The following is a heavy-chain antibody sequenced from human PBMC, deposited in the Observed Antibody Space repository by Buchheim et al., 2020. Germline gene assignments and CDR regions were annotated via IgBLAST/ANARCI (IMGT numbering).Heavy chain of an antibody. J-gene: IGHJ4*02. V-gene: IGHV1-8*02. CDR2: MNPGSGNT. D-gene: IGHD3-3*01. CDR3: AGASFSPGGCYEDLDV. CDR1: GYTFFSYD. Sequence: QVRLVQSGAEVKKPGASVKVSCKGSGYTFFSYDIHWTRQATGQGLEWMGWMNPGSGNTGYSQKFQGRVSMTKSTSMSTAYLELSGLKSAVTAVYFCAGASFSPGGCYEDLDVWGQGTL.